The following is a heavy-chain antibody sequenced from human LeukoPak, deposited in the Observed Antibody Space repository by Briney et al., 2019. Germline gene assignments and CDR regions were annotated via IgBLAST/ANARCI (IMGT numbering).Heavy chain of an antibody. Sequence: GASVKVSCKASGFTFTSSAMQWMRQARGQRLEWIGWIVVGSGNTNYAQKFQERVTITRDMSTSTAYMELSSLRSEDTAVYYCAADLYCSGGSCRDYWGQGTLVTVSS. CDR3: AADLYCSGGSCRDY. J-gene: IGHJ4*02. CDR1: GFTFTSSA. D-gene: IGHD2-15*01. CDR2: IVVGSGNT. V-gene: IGHV1-58*02.